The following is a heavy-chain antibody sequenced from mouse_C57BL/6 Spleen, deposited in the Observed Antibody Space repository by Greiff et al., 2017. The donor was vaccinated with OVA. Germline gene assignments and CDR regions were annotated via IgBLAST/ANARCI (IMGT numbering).Heavy chain of an antibody. D-gene: IGHD2-3*01. CDR2: IYPGSGST. Sequence: QVQLKQPGAELVKPGASVKMSCKASGYTFTSYWITWVKQRPGQGLEWIGDIYPGSGSTNYNEKFKSKATLTVDTSSSTAYMQLSSLTSEDSAVYYCARTDDGYHYFDYWGQGTTLTVSS. J-gene: IGHJ2*01. CDR3: ARTDDGYHYFDY. V-gene: IGHV1-55*01. CDR1: GYTFTSYW.